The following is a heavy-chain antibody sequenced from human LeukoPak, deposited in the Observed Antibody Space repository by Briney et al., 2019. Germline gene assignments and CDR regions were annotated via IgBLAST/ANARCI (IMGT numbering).Heavy chain of an antibody. CDR1: GGSISSSSYY. J-gene: IGHJ5*02. V-gene: IGHV4-39*07. Sequence: PSETLSLTCTVSGGSISSSSYYWGWIRQPPGKGLEWIGSIYYSGSTYYNPSLKSRVTISVDTSKNQFSLKLSSVTAADTAVYYCARGGMIVVEYNWFDPWGQGTLVTVSS. CDR3: ARGGMIVVEYNWFDP. CDR2: IYYSGST. D-gene: IGHD3-22*01.